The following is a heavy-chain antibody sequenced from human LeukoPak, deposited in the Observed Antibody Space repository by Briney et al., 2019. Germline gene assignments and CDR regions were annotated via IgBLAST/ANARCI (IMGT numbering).Heavy chain of an antibody. D-gene: IGHD3-3*01. Sequence: SETLSLTCAVYGGSFSGYYWGWLRQPPGKGLEWIGEINHSGSTNYNPSLKSRVTISVDTSKNQFSLKLSSVTAADTAVYYCARAPAYVLRFLERLPGYFDYWGQGALVTVSS. V-gene: IGHV4-34*01. CDR2: INHSGST. CDR3: ARAPAYVLRFLERLPGYFDY. J-gene: IGHJ4*02. CDR1: GGSFSGYY.